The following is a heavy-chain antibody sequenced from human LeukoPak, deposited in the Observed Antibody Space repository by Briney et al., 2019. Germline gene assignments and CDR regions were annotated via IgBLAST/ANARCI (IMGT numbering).Heavy chain of an antibody. J-gene: IGHJ4*02. CDR3: ARARDLAVADAFDDY. CDR1: GFTFNNAW. Sequence: NPGESLRLSCAASGFTFNNAWMSWVRQAPGKGLEWVGRIKSKTDGGTTDYAAPVKGRFTISRDDSKNTLYLQMNSLRAEDTAVYYCARARDLAVADAFDDYWGQGTLVTVSS. V-gene: IGHV3-15*01. D-gene: IGHD6-19*01. CDR2: IKSKTDGGTT.